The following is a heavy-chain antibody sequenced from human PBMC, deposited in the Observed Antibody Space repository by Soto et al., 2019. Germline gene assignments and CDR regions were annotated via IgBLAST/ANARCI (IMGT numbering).Heavy chain of an antibody. CDR2: VYDSVST. J-gene: IGHJ4*02. CDR3: ARPPGL. Sequence: SETLSLTCTVAGGSISSYYGSWIRQPPGKGLEWIGYVYDSVSTNYNPSLKSRVTISADTPKNQLSLKLRSVSAEDTAVYYCARPPGLWGQGTLVTVSS. V-gene: IGHV4-59*08. CDR1: GGSISSYY.